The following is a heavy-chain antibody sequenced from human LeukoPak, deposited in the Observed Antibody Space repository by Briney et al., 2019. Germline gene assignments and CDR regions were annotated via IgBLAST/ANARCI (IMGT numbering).Heavy chain of an antibody. J-gene: IGHJ5*02. CDR1: GGTFSSYA. D-gene: IGHD2-8*01. Sequence: ASVTVSCKASGGTFSSYAISWVRQAPGQGLEWMRGIIPIFGTANYAQKFQGRVTITTDESTSTAYMELSSLRSEDTAVYYCARHKWRWFDPWGRGTLVTVSS. CDR2: IIPIFGTA. V-gene: IGHV1-69*05. CDR3: ARHKWRWFDP.